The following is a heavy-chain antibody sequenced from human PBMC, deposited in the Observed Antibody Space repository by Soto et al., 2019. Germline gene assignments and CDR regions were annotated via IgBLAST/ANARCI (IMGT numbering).Heavy chain of an antibody. J-gene: IGHJ4*02. D-gene: IGHD6-19*01. CDR1: GFTFSSYA. CDR2: ISGSGGST. V-gene: IGHV3-23*01. Sequence: EVQLLESGGGLVQPGGSLRLSCAASGFTFSSYAMSWVRQAPGQGLEWVSTISGSGGSTYYADSVKGRFTSSRDNSKNTLYLQVNSLRAEDTAVYYCAKCSPRYSSGWKAYYFDYWGQGTLVTVSS. CDR3: AKCSPRYSSGWKAYYFDY.